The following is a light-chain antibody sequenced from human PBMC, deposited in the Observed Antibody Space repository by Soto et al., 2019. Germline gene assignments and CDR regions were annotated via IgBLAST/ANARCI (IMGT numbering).Light chain of an antibody. Sequence: ESVLTQSAVTLSLSPGERSTLSCRASQSVHNYLAWYQQKPGQAPRLLIYDVSNRATGIPARFSGSGSGTDFTLTISSLEPGDFAVYYCQQRNDWQVTFGQGTRLEIK. V-gene: IGKV3-11*01. CDR1: QSVHNY. J-gene: IGKJ5*01. CDR3: QQRNDWQVT. CDR2: DVS.